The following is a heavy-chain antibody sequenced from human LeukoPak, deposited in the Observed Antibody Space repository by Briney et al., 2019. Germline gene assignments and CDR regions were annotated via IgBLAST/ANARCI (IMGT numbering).Heavy chain of an antibody. V-gene: IGHV4-38-2*02. CDR3: AVRFDY. CDR1: GYSISSGYY. CDR2: VYHSGST. Sequence: SETLSLTCSVSGYSISSGYYWGWIRQSPEKGLEWIGSVYHSGSTYYNPSLKSRVTISVDTSKNQFSLKLSSVTAADTAVYYCAVRFDYWGQGTLVTVSS. J-gene: IGHJ4*02.